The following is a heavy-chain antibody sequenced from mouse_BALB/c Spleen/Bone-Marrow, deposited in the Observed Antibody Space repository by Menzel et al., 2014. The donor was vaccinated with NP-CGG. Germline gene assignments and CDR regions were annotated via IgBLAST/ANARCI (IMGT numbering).Heavy chain of an antibody. V-gene: IGHV14-3*02. CDR1: GFNIKDSY. CDR3: VRRGDRYEAWFPY. Sequence: DVQLQESGAELVKPGASVTVSCTASGFNIKDSYMHWVKQRPEQGLEWIGRIDPANVNTKYYPKFQGKATITVDPSSNTACLQLSSLTSEDTAVYYCVRRGDRYEAWFPYWGQGTLVTVTA. CDR2: IDPANVNT. J-gene: IGHJ3*01. D-gene: IGHD2-14*01.